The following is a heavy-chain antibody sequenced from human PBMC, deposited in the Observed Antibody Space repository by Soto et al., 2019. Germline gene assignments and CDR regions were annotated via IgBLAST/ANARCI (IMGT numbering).Heavy chain of an antibody. V-gene: IGHV1-58*01. CDR3: GADRGQNRGYFDY. CDR1: GFTFTSSA. Sequence: SVKVSCKASGFTFTSSAVQWVRQARGQRLEWIGWIVVGSGNTNYAQKFQERVTITRDMSTSTAYMELSSLRSEDTAVYYCGADRGQNRGYFDYWGQGTLVTVSS. D-gene: IGHD3-10*02. CDR2: IVVGSGNT. J-gene: IGHJ4*03.